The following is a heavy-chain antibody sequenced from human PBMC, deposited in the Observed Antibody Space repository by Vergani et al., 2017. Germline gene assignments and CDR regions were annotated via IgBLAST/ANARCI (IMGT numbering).Heavy chain of an antibody. V-gene: IGHV3-11*01. J-gene: IGHJ3*02. Sequence: QVQLVESGGGLVKPGGSLRLSCAASGFSFSDHYMTWIRPAPGKGLEWVSYISNSGNTIEYADSVKGRFSISRDNAKSSLFLQMDSVRAEDTAVYYCARDHRDYNNYPGTFDSWGQGSMVAVSS. CDR2: ISNSGNTI. CDR1: GFSFSDHY. D-gene: IGHD5-24*01. CDR3: ARDHRDYNNYPGTFDS.